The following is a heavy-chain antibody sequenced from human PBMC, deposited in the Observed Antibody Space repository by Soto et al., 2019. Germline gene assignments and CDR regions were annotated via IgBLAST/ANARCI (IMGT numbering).Heavy chain of an antibody. CDR1: GFTVSSNY. Sequence: PGGSLRLSCAASGFTVSSNYMSWVRQAPGKGLEWVSVIYSGGSTYYADSVKGRFTISRHNSKNTLYLQMNSLRAEDTAVYYCARESSREYSGYDHTFFDYWGQGTLVTVSS. V-gene: IGHV3-53*04. D-gene: IGHD5-12*01. CDR2: IYSGGST. J-gene: IGHJ4*02. CDR3: ARESSREYSGYDHTFFDY.